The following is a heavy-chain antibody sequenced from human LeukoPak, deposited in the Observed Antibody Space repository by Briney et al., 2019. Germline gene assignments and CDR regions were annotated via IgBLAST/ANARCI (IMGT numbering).Heavy chain of an antibody. Sequence: GGSLRLSCAASGFTFSSYAMSWVRQAPGKGLEWVSAIGGGGVSTFYADSVKGRFTISRDNSQNTLYLQMNSLRAEDTAVYFCAKEGPATVTSRRARYYGLDVWGRGTTVAVSS. J-gene: IGHJ6*02. V-gene: IGHV3-23*01. D-gene: IGHD4-17*01. CDR1: GFTFSSYA. CDR3: AKEGPATVTSRRARYYGLDV. CDR2: IGGGGVST.